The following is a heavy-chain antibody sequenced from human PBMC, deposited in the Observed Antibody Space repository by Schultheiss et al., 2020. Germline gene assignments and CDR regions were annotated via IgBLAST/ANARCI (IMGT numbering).Heavy chain of an antibody. D-gene: IGHD4-17*01. J-gene: IGHJ6*02. CDR3: AKDDVWDGDYHRPYYYYGMDV. CDR2: MNPNSGNT. CDR1: GYTFTSYY. V-gene: IGHV1-8*02. Sequence: ASVKVSGKASGYTFTSYYMHWVRQAPGQGLEWMGWMNPNSGNTGYAQKFQGRVTMTRNTSISTAYMELSSLRSEDTAVYYCAKDDVWDGDYHRPYYYYGMDVWGQGTTVTGSS.